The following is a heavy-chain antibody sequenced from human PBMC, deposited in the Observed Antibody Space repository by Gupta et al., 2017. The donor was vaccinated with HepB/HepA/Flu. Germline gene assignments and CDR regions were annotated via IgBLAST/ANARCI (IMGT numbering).Heavy chain of an antibody. D-gene: IGHD2-2*01. J-gene: IGHJ3*02. CDR3: ARAGPNRSGYCSSTSCSHAFDI. V-gene: IGHV4-34*01. CDR1: GGSFSGYY. CDR2: INHSGST. Sequence: QVQLQQWGAGLLKPSETLSLTCAVYGGSFSGYYWSWIRQPPGKGLEWIGEINHSGSTNYNPSLKSRVTISVDTSKNQFSLKLSSVTAADTAVYYCARAGPNRSGYCSSTSCSHAFDIWGQGTMVTVSS.